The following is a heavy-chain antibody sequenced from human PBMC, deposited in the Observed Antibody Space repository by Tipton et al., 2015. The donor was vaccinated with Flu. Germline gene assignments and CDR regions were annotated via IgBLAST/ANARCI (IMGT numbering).Heavy chain of an antibody. Sequence: TLSLTCTVSGGSISSSSYYWGWIRQPPGKGLEWIGSNYYSGSTYYNPSLKSRVTMSVDTAKNQFSLKLSSVTAADTAVYYCARGVVTVDYWGQGTLVTVSS. D-gene: IGHD4-23*01. V-gene: IGHV4-39*07. CDR3: ARGVVTVDY. J-gene: IGHJ4*02. CDR1: GGSISSSSYY. CDR2: NYYSGST.